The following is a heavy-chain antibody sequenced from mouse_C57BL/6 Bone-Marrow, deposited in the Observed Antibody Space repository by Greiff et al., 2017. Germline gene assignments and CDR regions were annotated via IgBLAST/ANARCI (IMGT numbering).Heavy chain of an antibody. V-gene: IGHV5-12*01. D-gene: IGHD1-2*01. J-gene: IGHJ2*01. CDR2: ISNGGGST. CDR3: ARHDDYGPDD. Sequence: DVQLVESGGGLVQPGGSLKLSCAASGFTFSDYYMYWVRQTPEKRLEWVAYISNGGGSTYYPDTVKGRFTISRDNAKNTLYLQMSRLKSGDTTMYYCARHDDYGPDDWGQGTTLTVSS. CDR1: GFTFSDYY.